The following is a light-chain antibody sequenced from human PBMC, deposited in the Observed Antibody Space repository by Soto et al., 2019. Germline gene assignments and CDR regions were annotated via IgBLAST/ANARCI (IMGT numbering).Light chain of an antibody. J-gene: IGKJ3*01. CDR1: QSVSNTY. Sequence: EIVLTQSPGTLSLSPGEGATLSCRASQSVSNTYLAWYQQKPGQAPRLLIYGASSRATGIPDRFSGSGSGTDFTLTISRLEPEDFAVYYCQHYRSAPFTFGPGTKVDIK. CDR3: QHYRSAPFT. CDR2: GAS. V-gene: IGKV3-20*01.